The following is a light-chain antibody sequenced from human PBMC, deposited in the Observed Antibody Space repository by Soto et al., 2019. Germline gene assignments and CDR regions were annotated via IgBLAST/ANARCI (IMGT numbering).Light chain of an antibody. V-gene: IGKV1-39*01. CDR2: AAS. CDR3: QQNYSWKT. J-gene: IGKJ1*01. CDR1: QSISNY. Sequence: DIQLTQSPSSLSASVGDRVTITCRASQSISNYLHWFQHKPGKAPKLLIYAASSLQSGVPSRFSGSGSGTDFTLTISSLQPEDYATYSCQQNYSWKTCGQGPKVEIK.